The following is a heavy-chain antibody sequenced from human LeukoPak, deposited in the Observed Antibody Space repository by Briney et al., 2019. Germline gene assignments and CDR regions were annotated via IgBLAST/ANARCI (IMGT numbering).Heavy chain of an antibody. D-gene: IGHD2-15*01. Sequence: SETLSLTCTVSGASISNSFYYWGWIRQPPGTGLEWIGHIRYSGSTYHNPSLKSRVTISVDTSKNQVSLKLSSVTAADTAVYYCARGRLVVVAANMGYNWFDPWGQGTLVTVSS. V-gene: IGHV4-39*01. CDR1: GASISNSFYY. CDR2: IRYSGST. J-gene: IGHJ5*02. CDR3: ARGRLVVVAANMGYNWFDP.